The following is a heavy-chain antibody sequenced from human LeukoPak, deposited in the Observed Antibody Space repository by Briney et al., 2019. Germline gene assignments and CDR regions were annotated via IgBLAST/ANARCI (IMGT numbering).Heavy chain of an antibody. J-gene: IGHJ4*02. CDR2: INAGNGNT. D-gene: IGHD2-15*01. CDR3: ARDLGGIVAGYFDY. V-gene: IGHV1-3*01. Sequence: ASVKVSCKASGYTFTSYAMHWVRQAPGQRLEWMGWINAGNGNTKYSQKFQGRVTITRDTSASTAYMELSSLRSEDTAVYYCARDLGGIVAGYFDYWGQGTLVTVSS. CDR1: GYTFTSYA.